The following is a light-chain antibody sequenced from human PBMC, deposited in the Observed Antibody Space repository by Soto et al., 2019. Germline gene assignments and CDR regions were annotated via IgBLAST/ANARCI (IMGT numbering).Light chain of an antibody. Sequence: DMQIPQSPSTLSASVGDRVTITCGASQSVSSWLAWYQQKPGKAPKLLIYKASSLESGVPSRFSGSGSGTDFTLTISSLQPEDFATYYGQQLNSYPQTFGQGTKVDIK. CDR3: QQLNSYPQT. V-gene: IGKV1-5*03. J-gene: IGKJ1*01. CDR2: KAS. CDR1: QSVSSW.